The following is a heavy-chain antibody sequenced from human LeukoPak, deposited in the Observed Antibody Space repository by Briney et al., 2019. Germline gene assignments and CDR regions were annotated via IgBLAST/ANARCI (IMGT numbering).Heavy chain of an antibody. D-gene: IGHD2-21*01. J-gene: IGHJ4*02. V-gene: IGHV3-30*03. Sequence: GGSLRLSCVASGFTLKNYGMHWVRQAPGKGLEWVGVISYDGNDKYYANSVKGRFTISRDNSKNTLYLQMNSLRAEDTAVYYCARGVGGADYWGQGTLATVSS. CDR2: ISYDGNDK. CDR1: GFTLKNYG. CDR3: ARGVGGADY.